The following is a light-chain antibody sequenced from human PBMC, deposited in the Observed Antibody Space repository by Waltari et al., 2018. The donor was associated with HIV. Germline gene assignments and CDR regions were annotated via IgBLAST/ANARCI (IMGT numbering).Light chain of an antibody. Sequence: DIVMTQTQLSLSVTPGQPASISCKSSQSLLRSDGRTFLYWFLQRPGQSPQVLIYEVSNRFSGVPDRFSGSGSGTDFTLKIRRVEAEDFGIYYCMQSIQLPITFGQGTRLEI. V-gene: IGKV2D-29*02. CDR1: QSLLRSDGRTF. CDR2: EVS. J-gene: IGKJ5*01. CDR3: MQSIQLPIT.